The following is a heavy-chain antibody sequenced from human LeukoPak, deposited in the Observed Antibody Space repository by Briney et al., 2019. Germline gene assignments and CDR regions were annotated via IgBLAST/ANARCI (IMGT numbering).Heavy chain of an antibody. CDR1: GGSISSSNW. CDR3: ARVKWFGELLDAFDI. J-gene: IGHJ3*02. Sequence: SETLSHTCAVSGGSISSSNWWSWVRQPPGKGLEWIGEIYHSGSTNYNPSLKSRVTISVDKSKNQFSLKLSSVTAADTAVYYCARVKWFGELLDAFDIWGQGTMVTVSS. V-gene: IGHV4-4*02. D-gene: IGHD3-10*01. CDR2: IYHSGST.